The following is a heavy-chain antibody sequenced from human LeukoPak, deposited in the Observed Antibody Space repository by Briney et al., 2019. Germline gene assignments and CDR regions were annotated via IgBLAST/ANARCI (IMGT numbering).Heavy chain of an antibody. CDR1: GYSFPRYW. J-gene: IGHJ4*02. Sequence: GESLKISGKCFGYSFPRYWIGWVRQRPGKGLEWMGIIYPGASDTRYRSSFPGQVTSSAAKSISTAYLQWSSLKASDTAMYYCARRTGSSGWYVLDYWGQGNLVTVSS. V-gene: IGHV5-51*01. CDR3: ARRTGSSGWYVLDY. CDR2: IYPGASDT. D-gene: IGHD6-19*01.